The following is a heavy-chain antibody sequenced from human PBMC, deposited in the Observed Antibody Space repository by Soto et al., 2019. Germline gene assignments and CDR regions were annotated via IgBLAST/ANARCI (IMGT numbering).Heavy chain of an antibody. Sequence: ASVKVSCKASGGTFSSYTISWVRQAPGQGLEWMGGIIPIFGTANYAQKFQGRVTITADKSTSTAYMELSSLRSEDTAVYYCARDSRVYYDFWSGWNWFDPWGQGTLVTVSS. J-gene: IGHJ5*02. CDR2: IIPIFGTA. CDR1: GGTFSSYT. V-gene: IGHV1-69*06. CDR3: ARDSRVYYDFWSGWNWFDP. D-gene: IGHD3-3*01.